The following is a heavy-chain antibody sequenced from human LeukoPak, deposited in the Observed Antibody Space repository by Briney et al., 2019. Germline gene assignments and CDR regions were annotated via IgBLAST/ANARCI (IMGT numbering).Heavy chain of an antibody. Sequence: GGSLRLSCAASGFTFSSYGMHWVRQAPGKGLEWVAVIWYGGSNKYYADSVKGRFTISRDNSKNTLYLQMNSLRAEDTAVYYCAKDRCSSTSCLYYMDVWGKGTTVTVSS. V-gene: IGHV3-30*02. CDR3: AKDRCSSTSCLYYMDV. J-gene: IGHJ6*03. CDR2: IWYGGSNK. D-gene: IGHD2-2*01. CDR1: GFTFSSYG.